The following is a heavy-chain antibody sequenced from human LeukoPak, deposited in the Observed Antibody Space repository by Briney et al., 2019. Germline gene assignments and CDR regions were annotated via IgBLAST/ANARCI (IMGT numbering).Heavy chain of an antibody. J-gene: IGHJ5*02. Sequence: PLGSLRLSSAASGFTFSSYIMNSGREAPGNGLEWVGRIRSNFDVGTIDYAPPVKGRFTLSRDDSKTPLYLQMNSLKTEDTAVYYCTTEFYDSTWGQGTLVTVSS. CDR1: GFTFSSYI. V-gene: IGHV3-15*07. D-gene: IGHD3-22*01. CDR3: TTEFYDST. CDR2: IRSNFDVGTI.